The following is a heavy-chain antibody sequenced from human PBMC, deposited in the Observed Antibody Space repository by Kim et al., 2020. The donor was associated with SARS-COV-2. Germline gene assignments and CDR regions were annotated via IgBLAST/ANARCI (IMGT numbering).Heavy chain of an antibody. CDR1: GFTFSSYA. CDR2: ISGSGGST. J-gene: IGHJ6*03. CDR3: ANLRGAYCGGDCYVRDYYMDV. D-gene: IGHD2-21*01. Sequence: GGSLRLSCAASGFTFSSYAMSWVRQAPGKGLEWVSAISGSGGSTYYADSVKGRFTISRDNSKNTLYLQMNSLRAEDTAVYYCANLRGAYCGGDCYVRDYYMDVWGKGTTVTVSS. V-gene: IGHV3-23*01.